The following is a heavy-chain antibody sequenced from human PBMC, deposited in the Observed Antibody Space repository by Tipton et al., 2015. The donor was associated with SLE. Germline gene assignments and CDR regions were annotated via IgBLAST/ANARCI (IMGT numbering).Heavy chain of an antibody. J-gene: IGHJ4*02. CDR1: GFTFSSYS. CDR3: ARDSHYYDSSGYPDY. CDR2: ISSSSSTI. Sequence: GSLRLSCAASGFTFSSYSMNWVRQAPGKGLEWVSYISSSSSTIYYADSVKGRFTISRDNAKNSLYLQMNSLRAEDTAVYYCARDSHYYDSSGYPDYWGQGTLVTVSS. D-gene: IGHD3-22*01. V-gene: IGHV3-48*01.